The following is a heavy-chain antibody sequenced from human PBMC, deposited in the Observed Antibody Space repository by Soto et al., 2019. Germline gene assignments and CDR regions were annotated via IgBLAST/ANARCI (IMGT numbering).Heavy chain of an antibody. D-gene: IGHD6-19*01. J-gene: IGHJ3*02. CDR3: AKAFPYSSGCCDAFDI. V-gene: IGHV1-18*01. CDR1: GYTVTSYG. CDR2: ISAYNGNT. Sequence: ASVKVSCKASGYTVTSYGISWVRQAPGQGLEWMGWISAYNGNTNYAQKFQGRVTMTTDTSTSTAYMELRSLRSDDTAVYYCAKAFPYSSGCCDAFDIWGQGTMVTVSS.